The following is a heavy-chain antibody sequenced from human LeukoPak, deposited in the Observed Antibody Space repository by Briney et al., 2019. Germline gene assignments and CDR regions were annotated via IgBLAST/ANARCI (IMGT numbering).Heavy chain of an antibody. CDR3: ARGGLENGYHSNDGFDI. V-gene: IGHV4-59*01. CDR2: IYYSGST. Sequence: SETLSLTCIVSGGSISGYHWSWIRQTPGKGLEWIGYIYYSGSTKYNPSLKSRVTMSVDTSKNQFSLKLSSVTAADTTVYYCARGGLENGYHSNDGFDIWGQGTMVTVSS. J-gene: IGHJ3*02. CDR1: GGSISGYH. D-gene: IGHD3-22*01.